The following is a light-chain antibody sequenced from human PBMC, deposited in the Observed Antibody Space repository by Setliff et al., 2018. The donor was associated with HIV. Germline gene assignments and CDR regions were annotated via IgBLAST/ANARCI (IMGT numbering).Light chain of an antibody. CDR2: DVS. V-gene: IGLV2-14*03. J-gene: IGLJ1*01. CDR3: SSYTSRRTPV. Sequence: QSVLTQSASVSGSLGQSITISCSGTSSDIGAYNYVSWYQQHPVKAPRLIIYDVSNRPSGVSNRFSGSKSGNTASLTISGLQAEDEVDYYCSSYTSRRTPVFGTGTKVTVL. CDR1: SSDIGAYNY.